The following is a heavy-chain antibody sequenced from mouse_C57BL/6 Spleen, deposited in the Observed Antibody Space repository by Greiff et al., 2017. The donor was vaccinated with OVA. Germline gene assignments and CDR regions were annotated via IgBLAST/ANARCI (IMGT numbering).Heavy chain of an antibody. CDR2: IHPSDSDT. J-gene: IGHJ3*01. D-gene: IGHD1-1*02. CDR3: ALIWGELQAWFAY. Sequence: QVQLQQPGAELVKPGASVKVSCKASGYTFTSYWMHWVKQRPGQGLEWIGRIHPSDSDTNYNQKFKGKATLTVDKSSSTAYMQLISLTSEDSAVYYCALIWGELQAWFAYWGQGTLVTVSA. V-gene: IGHV1-74*01. CDR1: GYTFTSYW.